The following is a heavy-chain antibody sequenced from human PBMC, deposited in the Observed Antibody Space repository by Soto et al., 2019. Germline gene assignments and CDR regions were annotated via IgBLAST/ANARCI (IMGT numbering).Heavy chain of an antibody. CDR2: ISSSSSYT. D-gene: IGHD6-13*01. J-gene: IGHJ4*02. CDR1: GFTFSDYY. V-gene: IGHV3-11*05. Sequence: QVQLVESGGGLVKPGGSLRLSCAASGFTFSDYYMSWIRQAPGKGLEWVSYISSSSSYTNYADSVKGRFTISRDNAKNSLYLQMNSLRAEDTAVYYCARVEIKQQLVNFDYWGQGTLVTVSS. CDR3: ARVEIKQQLVNFDY.